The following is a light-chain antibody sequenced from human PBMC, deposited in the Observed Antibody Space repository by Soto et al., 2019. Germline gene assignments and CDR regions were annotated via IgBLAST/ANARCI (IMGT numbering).Light chain of an antibody. CDR2: SNN. V-gene: IGLV1-44*01. J-gene: IGLJ2*01. CDR1: YSNIGTNA. CDR3: AAWDDSLNGPSVV. Sequence: QSVLTQPPSASGTPGQRVTISCSGSYSNIGTNAVNWYQQLPGTAPRLLIYSNNQRPSGVPDRFSGAKSGSSAALAISGLQYEDEADCYCAAWDDSLNGPSVVFGGGTKLTVL.